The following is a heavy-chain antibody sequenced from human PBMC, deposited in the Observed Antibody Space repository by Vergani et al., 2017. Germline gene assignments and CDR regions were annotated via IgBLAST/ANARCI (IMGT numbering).Heavy chain of an antibody. D-gene: IGHD6-13*01. V-gene: IGHV3-11*05. CDR1: GFTFSDYY. CDR3: ARDLPSAAGLDY. Sequence: VQLVESGGVVVQPGGSLRLSCAASGFTFSDYYMSWIRQAPGKGLEWVSYISSSSSYTNYADSVKGRFTISRDNAKNSLYLQMNSLRAEDTAVYYCARDLPSAAGLDYWGQGTLVTVSS. J-gene: IGHJ4*02. CDR2: ISSSSSYT.